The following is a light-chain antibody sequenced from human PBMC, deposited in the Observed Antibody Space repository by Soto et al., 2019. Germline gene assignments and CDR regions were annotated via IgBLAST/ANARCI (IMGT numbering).Light chain of an antibody. CDR2: KAS. CDR1: QTISSW. Sequence: DIPMTQSPSTLSGSVGDRVTITCRASQTISSWLAWYQQKPGKAPKLLIYKASTLKSGVPSRFSGSGSGTESTLTISKLQPDDFATYYGQHHDSYSEAFGQGTKVEIK. CDR3: QHHDSYSEA. V-gene: IGKV1-5*03. J-gene: IGKJ1*01.